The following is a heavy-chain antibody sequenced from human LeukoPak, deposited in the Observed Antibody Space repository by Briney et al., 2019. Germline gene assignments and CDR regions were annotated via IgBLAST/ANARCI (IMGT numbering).Heavy chain of an antibody. CDR3: VKGGSSSWYYFDY. Sequence: GGSLRLSCAASGFTFSSYAMSWVRQAPGKGLEWVSGISGSGNGTDFADSVKGRFTISRDNSKNTLYLQMNSLRAEDTAVYYCVKGGSSSWYYFDYWGQGTLVTVSS. CDR2: ISGSGNGT. CDR1: GFTFSSYA. D-gene: IGHD6-13*01. J-gene: IGHJ4*02. V-gene: IGHV3-23*01.